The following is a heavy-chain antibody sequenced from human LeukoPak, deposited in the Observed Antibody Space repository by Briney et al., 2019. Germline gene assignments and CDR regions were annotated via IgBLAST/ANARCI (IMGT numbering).Heavy chain of an antibody. CDR2: IYPGDSDT. Sequence: HGESLKISCKGCGYSFTSYWIGWVRQMRGKGLEWMGIIYPGDSDTRYSPSFQGQVTISADQSVSTAYLQWRSLQASHTAMYYCERQSSVLSTNYYYMDVWGKGSRVTVSS. V-gene: IGHV5-51*01. J-gene: IGHJ6*03. D-gene: IGHD6-19*01. CDR3: ERQSSVLSTNYYYMDV. CDR1: GYSFTSYW.